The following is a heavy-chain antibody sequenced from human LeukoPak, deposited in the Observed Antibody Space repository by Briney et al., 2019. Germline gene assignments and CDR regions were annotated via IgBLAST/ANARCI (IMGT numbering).Heavy chain of an antibody. Sequence: GASVKVSCKASVYTFTSSYINWVRQAPGQGLEWMGWVSAYNGKTSYVQNFQGRVTMTTDSSTNTAYMDLTSLTSDDTAVYYCARGGTYYPCIDYWGQGTLVTVSS. J-gene: IGHJ4*02. CDR2: VSAYNGKT. CDR1: VYTFTSSY. CDR3: ARGGTYYPCIDY. V-gene: IGHV1-18*01. D-gene: IGHD1-26*01.